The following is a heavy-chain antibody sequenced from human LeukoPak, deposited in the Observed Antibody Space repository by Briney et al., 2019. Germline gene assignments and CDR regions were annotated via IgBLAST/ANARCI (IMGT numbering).Heavy chain of an antibody. CDR2: IWYDGSNR. V-gene: IGHV3-33*08. D-gene: IGHD2-2*01. Sequence: GGSRRLSCAASGFTFRNYWMGWVRQAPGKGLEWVAAIWYDGSNRWFADSVKGRFSISRDNSKDTLYLQMNSLRAEDTAVYYCARDGQLEGSPFDYWGQGTLVTVSS. CDR3: ARDGQLEGSPFDY. J-gene: IGHJ4*02. CDR1: GFTFRNYW.